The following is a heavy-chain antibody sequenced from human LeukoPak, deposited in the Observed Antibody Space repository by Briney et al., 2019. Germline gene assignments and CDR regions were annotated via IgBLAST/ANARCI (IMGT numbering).Heavy chain of an antibody. V-gene: IGHV3-11*04. D-gene: IGHD5-18*01. CDR2: ISSSGSTI. Sequence: PGGSLRLSCAASGFTFSDYYMSWIRQAPGKGLEWVSYISSSGSTIYYADSVKGRFTISRDNAKNSLYLQMNSLRAEDTAVYYCARDFERVGGHGYVLGAFDIWGQGTMVTVSS. CDR3: ARDFERVGGHGYVLGAFDI. J-gene: IGHJ3*02. CDR1: GFTFSDYY.